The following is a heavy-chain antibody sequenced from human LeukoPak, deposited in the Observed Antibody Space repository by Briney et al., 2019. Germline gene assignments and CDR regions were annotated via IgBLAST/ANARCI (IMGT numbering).Heavy chain of an antibody. CDR3: ARGEGYCSSTSCYRGGDY. CDR2: INQDGDEK. CDR1: GFTFNTFR. J-gene: IGHJ4*02. Sequence: GGSLRLSCEASGFTFNTFRMTWIRQAPGKGLEWLANINQDGDEKYYVDSVKGRFTISRDNAKNSLYLQMNSLRAEDTAVYYCARGEGYCSSTSCYRGGDYWGQGTLVTVSS. V-gene: IGHV3-7*01. D-gene: IGHD2-2*02.